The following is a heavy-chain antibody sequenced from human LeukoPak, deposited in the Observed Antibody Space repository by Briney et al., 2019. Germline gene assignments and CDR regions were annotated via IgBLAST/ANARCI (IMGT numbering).Heavy chain of an antibody. D-gene: IGHD5-18*01. CDR3: ARHHDTAIVTPFDY. V-gene: IGHV4-59*08. Sequence: PSETLSLTCTVSGGSISSYYWTWIRQPPGKGLEWIGYIYYSGGTNYNPSLKSRVTISVDTFKNQFSLKLSSVTAADTAVYYCARHHDTAIVTPFDYWGQGTLVTVSS. CDR1: GGSISSYY. CDR2: IYYSGGT. J-gene: IGHJ4*02.